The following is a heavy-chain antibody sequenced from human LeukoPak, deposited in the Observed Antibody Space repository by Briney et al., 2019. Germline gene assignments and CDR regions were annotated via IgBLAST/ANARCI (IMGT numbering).Heavy chain of an antibody. CDR3: ARAGDTAMVGLFLY. CDR1: GFTVSSNY. J-gene: IGHJ4*02. CDR2: IYSGGST. D-gene: IGHD5-18*01. V-gene: IGHV3-53*01. Sequence: GGSLSLSCAASGFTVSSNYMSWVRQAPGKGLEWVSVIYSGGSTYYADSVKGRFTISRDNSKNTLYLQMNSLRAEDTAVYYCARAGDTAMVGLFLYWGQGTLVTVSS.